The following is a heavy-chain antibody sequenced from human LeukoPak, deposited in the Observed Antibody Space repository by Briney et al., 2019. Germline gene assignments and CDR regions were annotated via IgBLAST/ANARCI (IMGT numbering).Heavy chain of an antibody. D-gene: IGHD6-19*01. CDR3: ARDQASGWFAKEPYFGF. Sequence: GGSLRLSCAASAFAFGSYWMSWVRQAPGKGLEWVANIRQDGGETYYVDSVKGRFTISRDNAKNPLYLQMNSLRAEDTAVYYCARDQASGWFAKEPYFGFWGQGTLVTVSS. V-gene: IGHV3-7*03. CDR1: AFAFGSYW. J-gene: IGHJ4*02. CDR2: IRQDGGET.